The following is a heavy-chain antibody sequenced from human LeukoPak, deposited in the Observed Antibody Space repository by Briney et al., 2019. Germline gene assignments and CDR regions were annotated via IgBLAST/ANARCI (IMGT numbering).Heavy chain of an antibody. CDR1: GGSISSSSCY. D-gene: IGHD2-2*01. J-gene: IGHJ5*02. V-gene: IGHV4-39*01. Sequence: PSETLSLTCTVSGGSISSSSCYWGWIRQPPGKGLEWIVNIYYSGSTNYNPSLKSRLTISVDTSKNQFSLKLSSVTATDTAVYYCARRGYCSSTSCYEYWFDPWGQGTLVTVSS. CDR3: ARRGYCSSTSCYEYWFDP. CDR2: IYYSGST.